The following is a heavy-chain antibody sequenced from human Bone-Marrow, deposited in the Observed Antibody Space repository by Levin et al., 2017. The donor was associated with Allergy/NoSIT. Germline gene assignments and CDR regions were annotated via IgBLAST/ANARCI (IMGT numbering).Heavy chain of an antibody. CDR3: ARDNSFADLSWWFDP. D-gene: IGHD2/OR15-2a*01. CDR2: IYLKNGAT. V-gene: IGHV1-2*02. J-gene: IGHJ5*02. CDR1: GFTFTDYY. Sequence: GESLKISCKSSGFTFTDYYLHWVRQAPGQGLEWMGYIYLKNGATLYAQKFQGRVTMTRDTSISTAYMDLSSLTSDDTAIYFCARDNSFADLSWWFDPWGQGTLVTVSS.